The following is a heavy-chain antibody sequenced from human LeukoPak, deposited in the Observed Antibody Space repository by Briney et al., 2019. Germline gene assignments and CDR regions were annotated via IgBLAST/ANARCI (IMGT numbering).Heavy chain of an antibody. CDR2: INHSGST. Sequence: SETLSLTCAVYGGSFSGYYWSWIRQPPVKGLEWIGEINHSGSTTYNPSLKSRVTISVATSKNQFSLKLSSVTAADTAVYYCARPYGSGSYPSRYYYGMDVWGQGTTVTVSS. CDR1: GGSFSGYY. V-gene: IGHV4-34*01. J-gene: IGHJ6*02. D-gene: IGHD3-10*01. CDR3: ARPYGSGSYPSRYYYGMDV.